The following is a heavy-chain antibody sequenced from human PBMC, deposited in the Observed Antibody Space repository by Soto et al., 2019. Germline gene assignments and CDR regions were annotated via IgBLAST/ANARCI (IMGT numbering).Heavy chain of an antibody. CDR1: GYTFTSYG. Sequence: QVQLVQSGAEVKKPGASVKVSCKASGYTFTSYGISWVRQAPGQGLEWMGWISAYNGNTNYAQKLQGRVTMTTDTSTSTAYMELRSLRSDDTAVYYCAREVLGYDFWSGPYSRDPNWFDPWGQGTLVTVSS. D-gene: IGHD3-3*01. V-gene: IGHV1-18*01. CDR2: ISAYNGNT. CDR3: AREVLGYDFWSGPYSRDPNWFDP. J-gene: IGHJ5*02.